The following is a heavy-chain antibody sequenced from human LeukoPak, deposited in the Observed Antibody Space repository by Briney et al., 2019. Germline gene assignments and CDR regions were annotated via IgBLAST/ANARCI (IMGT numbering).Heavy chain of an antibody. CDR1: GFTFSSYS. V-gene: IGHV3-21*05. Sequence: PGGSLRLSCAASGFTFSSYSMNWVRQAPGKGLEWVSYISSSSSYIYYADSVKGRFTISRHNAKNSVYLQMNSLRAEDTAVYYCARDSEGVTGTTSWFDPWGQGTLVTVSS. CDR3: ARDSEGVTGTTSWFDP. D-gene: IGHD1-7*01. J-gene: IGHJ5*02. CDR2: ISSSSSYI.